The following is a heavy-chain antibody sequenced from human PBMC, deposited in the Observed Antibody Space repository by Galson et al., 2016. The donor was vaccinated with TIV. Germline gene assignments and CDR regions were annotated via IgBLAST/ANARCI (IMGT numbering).Heavy chain of an antibody. D-gene: IGHD4-17*01. Sequence: SVKVSCKASGYTFSSYSINWVRQAPGQGLEWMGWISGYSGNTNYAQKFQGRVTMTTDTSTGTAYMERGSLRSDDTDVYYCASGATVTPYSFFDYWGQGTLVTVFS. V-gene: IGHV1-18*04. CDR1: GYTFSSYS. CDR2: ISGYSGNT. J-gene: IGHJ4*02. CDR3: ASGATVTPYSFFDY.